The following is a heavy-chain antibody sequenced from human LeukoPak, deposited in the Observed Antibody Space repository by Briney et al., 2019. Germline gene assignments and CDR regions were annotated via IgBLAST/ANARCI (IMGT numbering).Heavy chain of an antibody. V-gene: IGHV4-38-2*01. Sequence: PSETLSLTCAVSGDFISNGYYWGWIRQPPGKGLEWIGGIFHTGATYYNPSLKSRITVSVDASKNQVSLEVRSMTAADTAFYYCARGRSGYGGNSGVANFDCWGQGTLVTVSS. J-gene: IGHJ4*02. CDR3: ARGRSGYGGNSGVANFDC. CDR2: IFHTGAT. D-gene: IGHD4-23*01. CDR1: GDFISNGYY.